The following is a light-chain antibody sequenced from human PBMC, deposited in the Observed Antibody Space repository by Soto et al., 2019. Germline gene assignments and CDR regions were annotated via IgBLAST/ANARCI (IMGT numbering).Light chain of an antibody. V-gene: IGKV3-20*01. CDR1: QSVSTRY. CDR2: GAS. J-gene: IGKJ5*01. CDR3: QQYGSSLSIT. Sequence: EIVLTQSPGTLPLSPGERATLSCRASQSVSTRYLAWYQQKPGQAPRLLIYGASSRATGIPDRFSGSGSETDFTRTISRLEPEDFAVYYCQQYGSSLSITFGQGTRLEIK.